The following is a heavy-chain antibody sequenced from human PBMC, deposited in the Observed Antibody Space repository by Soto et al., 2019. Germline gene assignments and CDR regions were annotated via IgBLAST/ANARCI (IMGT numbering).Heavy chain of an antibody. D-gene: IGHD1-20*01. CDR3: ARDQGISGTTRGTFDY. J-gene: IGHJ4*02. CDR2: IFYSGST. Sequence: QVQLQESGPGLVKPSQTLSLTCTVSGASISSGGYYWTWIRRLPGKGLEWIGYIFYSGSTYYNPSLKSRVTISADTSKNQFSLKLTSVTAADTAVYYCARDQGISGTTRGTFDYWGQGTLVTVSS. CDR1: GASISSGGYY. V-gene: IGHV4-31*03.